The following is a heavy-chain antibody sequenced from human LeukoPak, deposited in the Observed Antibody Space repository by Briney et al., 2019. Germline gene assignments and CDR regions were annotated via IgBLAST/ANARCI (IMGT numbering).Heavy chain of an antibody. CDR2: IKSKTDGGTT. D-gene: IGHD6-6*01. CDR3: TTPSPFDP. J-gene: IGHJ5*02. Sequence: PGGSLRLSCAASGFTFNNAWMNWIRQAPGKGLEWVGHIKSKTDGGTTDYAAPLKGRFTISSDDSKNTLFLQMSSLKTEDTAVYYCTTPSPFDPWGQGTLVTVSS. CDR1: GFTFNNAW. V-gene: IGHV3-15*01.